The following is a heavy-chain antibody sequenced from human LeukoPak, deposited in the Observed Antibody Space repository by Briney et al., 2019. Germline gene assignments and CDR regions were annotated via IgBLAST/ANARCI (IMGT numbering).Heavy chain of an antibody. J-gene: IGHJ5*02. D-gene: IGHD2-2*01. CDR2: ISGSGGST. Sequence: GGSLRLSCAASGFTFSSYAMSWVRQAPGKGLEWVSAISGSGGSTYYEDSVKGRFTISRDNSKNTLYLQMNSLRAEDTAVYYCASQAGYCSSTSCYAPWGQGTLVTVSS. V-gene: IGHV3-23*01. CDR1: GFTFSSYA. CDR3: ASQAGYCSSTSCYAP.